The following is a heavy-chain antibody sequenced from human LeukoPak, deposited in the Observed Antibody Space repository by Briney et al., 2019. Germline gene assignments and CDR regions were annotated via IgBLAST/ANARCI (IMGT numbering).Heavy chain of an antibody. V-gene: IGHV3-23*01. Sequence: PGGSLRLSCAASGFTFSTYAMSWVRQAPGKGLEWVSLISGSGGSTYYADSVKGRFTISRDNSKNTLYLQMNSLRAEDTAVYYCAKLNDNYYYYGMDVWGQGTTVTVS. J-gene: IGHJ6*02. CDR3: AKLNDNYYYYGMDV. D-gene: IGHD1-1*01. CDR1: GFTFSTYA. CDR2: ISGSGGST.